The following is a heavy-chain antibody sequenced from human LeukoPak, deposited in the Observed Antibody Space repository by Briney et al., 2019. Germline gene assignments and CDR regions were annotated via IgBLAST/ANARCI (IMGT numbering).Heavy chain of an antibody. CDR2: INPNSGGT. D-gene: IGHD5-18*01. Sequence: ASVKVSCKASGYTFTGYYMHWVRQAPGQGLEWMGWINPNSGGTNYAQKFQGRVTMTRDTSTSTVYMELSSLRSEDTAVYYCARGRALTWIQLWLGNWFDPWGQGTLVTVSS. CDR1: GYTFTGYY. CDR3: ARGRALTWIQLWLGNWFDP. V-gene: IGHV1-2*02. J-gene: IGHJ5*02.